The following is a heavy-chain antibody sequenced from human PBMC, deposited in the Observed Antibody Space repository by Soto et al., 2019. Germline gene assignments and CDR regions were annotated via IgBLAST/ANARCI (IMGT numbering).Heavy chain of an antibody. Sequence: QVQLVQSGAELKKPGSSVKVSCKASGGTFSSYTISWVRQAPGQGLEWMGRIIPILGIANYAQKFQGRVTITADKSTSTAYMELSSLRSEDTAVYYCAREGYHCSSTSCYFYYYMDVRGKGTTVTVSS. J-gene: IGHJ6*03. CDR3: AREGYHCSSTSCYFYYYMDV. CDR2: IIPILGIA. V-gene: IGHV1-69*08. D-gene: IGHD2-2*01. CDR1: GGTFSSYT.